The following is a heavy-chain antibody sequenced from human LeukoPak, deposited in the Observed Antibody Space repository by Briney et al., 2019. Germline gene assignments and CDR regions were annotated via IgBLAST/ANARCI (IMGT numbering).Heavy chain of an antibody. CDR3: ARARVAARLQVPFDP. Sequence: GGSLRLSCAASGFTFSSYAMHWVHQAPGKGLEYVSAISSNGGSTYYANSVKGRFTISRDNSKNTLYLQMGSLRAEDMAVYYCARARVAARLQVPFDPWGQGTLVTVSS. J-gene: IGHJ5*02. CDR2: ISSNGGST. CDR1: GFTFSSYA. D-gene: IGHD6-6*01. V-gene: IGHV3-64*01.